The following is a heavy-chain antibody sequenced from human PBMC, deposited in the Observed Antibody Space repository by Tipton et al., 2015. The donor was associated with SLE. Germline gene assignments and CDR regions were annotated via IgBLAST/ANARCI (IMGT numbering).Heavy chain of an antibody. CDR2: IYTSGRT. D-gene: IGHD1-26*01. J-gene: IGHJ4*02. Sequence: PGLVKPSETLSLTCSVSGGSITSYYWNWIRQSPGKGLEWIGYIYTSGRTNYNPSLKSRVSLSSDTSKNQFSLRVRSVTAADTAVYYCARGGGSYYDYWGQGMLVTVSS. V-gene: IGHV4-4*08. CDR3: ARGGGSYYDY. CDR1: GGSITSYY.